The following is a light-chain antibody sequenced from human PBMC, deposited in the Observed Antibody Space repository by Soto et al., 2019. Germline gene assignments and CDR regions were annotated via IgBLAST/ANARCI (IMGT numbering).Light chain of an antibody. Sequence: ETVMMQSPATVSVSTGERVTLSCRASQTVRNNYLAWYHQKPAQAPRLLIYDASSRATGIPARFSGSGSGTDFTLTISSLEPEDFAVDYCQQRSNWPLTFGGGTKVDIK. CDR1: QTVRNNY. V-gene: IGKV3D-20*02. CDR3: QQRSNWPLT. CDR2: DAS. J-gene: IGKJ4*01.